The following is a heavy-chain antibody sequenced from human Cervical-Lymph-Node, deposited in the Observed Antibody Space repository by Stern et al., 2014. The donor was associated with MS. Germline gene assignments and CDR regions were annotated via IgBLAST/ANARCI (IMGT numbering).Heavy chain of an antibody. CDR2: FDPEHGDP. Sequence: QVQLVQSGAEVKKPGASVKVSCEVSGYTLSEISMHWVRQAPGKGLEWMGGFDPEHGDPLYAQKFQGRVTMAEDKSTDTAYMELSSLRSEDTAVYYCATHRGRVTYYYGMDVWGQGTTVTVSS. CDR1: GYTLSEIS. D-gene: IGHD2-21*02. V-gene: IGHV1-24*01. CDR3: ATHRGRVTYYYGMDV. J-gene: IGHJ6*02.